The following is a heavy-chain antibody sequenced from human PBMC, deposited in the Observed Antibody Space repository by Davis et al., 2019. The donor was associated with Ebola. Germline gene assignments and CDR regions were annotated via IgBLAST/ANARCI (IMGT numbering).Heavy chain of an antibody. D-gene: IGHD3-10*01. V-gene: IGHV4-31*11. J-gene: IGHJ5*02. CDR2: IYYSGST. CDR3: ARSVQGNWFDP. CDR1: GGSFSGYY. Sequence: PSETLSLTCAVYGGSFSGYYWSWIRQHPGKGLEWIGYIYYSGSTYYNPSLKSRVTISVDTSKNQFSLKLSSVTAADTAVYYCARSVQGNWFDPWGQGTLVTVSS.